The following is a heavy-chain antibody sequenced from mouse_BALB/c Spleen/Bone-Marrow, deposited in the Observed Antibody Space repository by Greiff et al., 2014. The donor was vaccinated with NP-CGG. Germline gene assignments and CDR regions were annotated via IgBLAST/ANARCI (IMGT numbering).Heavy chain of an antibody. Sequence: LQQSGSELVRPGASVKLSCKASGYTFTSYWVHWVKQRPGQGLEWIGNIYPGSGSPNYDERFKSKATLTVDTSSSTAYMQLSSLTSEVSAVYYCSNCTFAYWGQGTLVTVSA. J-gene: IGHJ3*01. V-gene: IGHV1S22*01. CDR2: IYPGSGSP. CDR3: SNCTFAY. CDR1: GYTFTSYW.